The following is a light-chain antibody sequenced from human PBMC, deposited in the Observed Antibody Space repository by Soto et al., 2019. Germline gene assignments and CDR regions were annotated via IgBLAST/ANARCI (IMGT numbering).Light chain of an antibody. V-gene: IGLV2-8*01. CDR2: EIN. J-gene: IGLJ1*01. Sequence: QSVLTQPPCACGSTGQSVTISCTGTSSDVGAYDYVSWYQQHPGKAPKLMIYEINKRPSGVPDRFSGSKSGNTASLTVSALQAEDEADYYCSSFAGSNNFPYVFGTGTKVTVL. CDR1: SSDVGAYDY. CDR3: SSFAGSNNFPYV.